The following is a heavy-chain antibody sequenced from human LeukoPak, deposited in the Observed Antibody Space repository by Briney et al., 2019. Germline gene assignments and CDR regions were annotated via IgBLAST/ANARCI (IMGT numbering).Heavy chain of an antibody. CDR1: GGSISSYY. D-gene: IGHD3-16*01. Sequence: KPSETLSLTCTVSGGSISSYYWSWIRQPPGKGLEWIGYIYYSGSTNYNPSLKSRVTISVDTSKNQFSLKLSSVTAADTAVYYCARGLGGAMGYWGQGTLVTVSS. CDR2: IYYSGST. V-gene: IGHV4-59*01. CDR3: ARGLGGAMGY. J-gene: IGHJ4*02.